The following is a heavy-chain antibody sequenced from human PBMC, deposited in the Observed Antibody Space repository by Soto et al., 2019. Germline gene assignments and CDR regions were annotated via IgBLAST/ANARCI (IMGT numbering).Heavy chain of an antibody. D-gene: IGHD3-22*01. CDR3: ARIGYDSSGYYFSFDY. J-gene: IGHJ4*02. CDR1: GGSISSGGYY. CDR2: IYYSGST. Sequence: PSETLSLTCTVSGGSISSGGYYWSWIRQHPGKGLEWIGYIYYSGSTYYNPSLKSRVTISVDTSKNQFSLKLSSVTAADTAVYYCARIGYDSSGYYFSFDYWGQGTLVTVSS. V-gene: IGHV4-31*03.